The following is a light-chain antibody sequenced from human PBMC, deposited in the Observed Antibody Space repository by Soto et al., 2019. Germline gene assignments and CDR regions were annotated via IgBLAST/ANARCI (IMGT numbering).Light chain of an antibody. CDR3: QNFDSAPLT. CDR1: QDINDA. J-gene: IGKJ4*01. CDR2: AAS. Sequence: DIQMTQSPSSLSASVGDRVTITCRASQDINDAVAWYQQKPGKVPQLLIYAASTLQPGVPPRFSGSGSGTDFTLTITSLQPDDVATYYCQNFDSAPLTFGGGTKVEFK. V-gene: IGKV1-27*01.